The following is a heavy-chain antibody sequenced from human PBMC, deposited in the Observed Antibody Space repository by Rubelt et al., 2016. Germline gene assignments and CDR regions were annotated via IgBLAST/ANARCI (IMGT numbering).Heavy chain of an antibody. CDR3: GRGKSWYAH. CDR2: IDPSDSYI. Sequence: EVQLVQSGAEVKKPGESLRISCKGSGYNFTTYWISWVRQTPGKGLEWMGRIDPSDSYINYSPAFQGHVTISADESISSAYLQWSSMKASETGMNDCGRGKSWYAHWGQGTLITVSS. V-gene: IGHV5-10-1*03. D-gene: IGHD2-2*01. J-gene: IGHJ4*02. CDR1: GYNFTTYW.